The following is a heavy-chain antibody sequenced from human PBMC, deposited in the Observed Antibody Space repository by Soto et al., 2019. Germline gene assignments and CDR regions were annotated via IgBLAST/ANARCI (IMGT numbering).Heavy chain of an antibody. CDR2: ISSSSIYI. Sequence: PRRSRRLSCPASGFTSSRYSMNCVRQAPGKWLEWVSSISSSSIYIYYADSVKGRFTISRDNAKNSLYLQMNSLRAEDTAVYYCARARLFSYPRGHTDSWGQGTLVTVSS. CDR1: GFTSSRYS. V-gene: IGHV3-21*01. J-gene: IGHJ4*02. D-gene: IGHD3-16*01. CDR3: ARARLFSYPRGHTDS.